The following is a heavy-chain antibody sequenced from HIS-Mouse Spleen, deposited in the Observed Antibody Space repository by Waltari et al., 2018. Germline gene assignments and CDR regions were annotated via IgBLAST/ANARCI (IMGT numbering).Heavy chain of an antibody. CDR3: AREIPYSSSWYDWYFDL. J-gene: IGHJ2*01. CDR2: IYSSGST. D-gene: IGHD6-13*01. Sequence: QLQLQESGPGLVTPSETLSLTCTVSGCSISSSSYYWGWIRQPPGKGLEWIGSIYSSGSTYYNPSLKSRVTISVDTSKNQFSLKLSSVTAADTAVYYCAREIPYSSSWYDWYFDLWGRGTLVTVSS. CDR1: GCSISSSSYY. V-gene: IGHV4-39*07.